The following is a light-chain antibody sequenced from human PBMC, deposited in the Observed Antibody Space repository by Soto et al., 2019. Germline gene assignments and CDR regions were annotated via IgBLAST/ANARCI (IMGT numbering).Light chain of an antibody. CDR3: SSYTSTNFVI. J-gene: IGLJ2*01. V-gene: IGLV2-14*03. CDR2: DVS. Sequence: QSALTQPASVSGSPGQTITISCTGTSSDIGDYKYVSWYKQHPGKAPKLMIYDVSNRPSGVSDRFSGSKSGNTASLNISGLQAEDEADYYCSSYTSTNFVIFGGGTKLTVL. CDR1: SSDIGDYKY.